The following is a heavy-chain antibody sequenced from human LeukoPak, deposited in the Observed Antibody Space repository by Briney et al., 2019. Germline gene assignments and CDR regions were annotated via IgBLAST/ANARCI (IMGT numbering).Heavy chain of an antibody. CDR2: INHSGST. CDR3: ATYGPGSYRNWFDP. Sequence: PSETLSLTCAVYGGSFSGYYWSWIRQPPGKGPEWIGEINHSGSTNYNPSLKSRVTISVDTSKNQFSLKLSSVTAADTAVYYCATYGPGSYRNWFDPWGQGTLVTVSS. CDR1: GGSFSGYY. J-gene: IGHJ5*02. D-gene: IGHD3-10*01. V-gene: IGHV4-34*01.